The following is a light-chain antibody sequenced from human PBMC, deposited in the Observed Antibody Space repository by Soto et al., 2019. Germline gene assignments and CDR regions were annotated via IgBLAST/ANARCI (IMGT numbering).Light chain of an antibody. CDR3: SSYTSTNTPWI. CDR1: SSDVGYYNY. Sequence: QSALTQPASVSGSLGQSITISCTGTSSDVGYYNYVSWYQQYPGKAPKLMIHDVSNRPSGVSNRFSGSKSGNTAPLTISGLQGEDEADYYCSSYTSTNTPWIFGGGTQLTVL. CDR2: DVS. J-gene: IGLJ2*01. V-gene: IGLV2-14*03.